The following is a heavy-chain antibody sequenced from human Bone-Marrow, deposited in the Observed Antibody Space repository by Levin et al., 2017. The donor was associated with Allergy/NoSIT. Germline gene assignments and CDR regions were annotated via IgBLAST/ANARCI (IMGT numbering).Heavy chain of an antibody. V-gene: IGHV4-4*02. D-gene: IGHD4-23*01. CDR2: IYHTGST. Sequence: SQTLSLTCAVSTGSISSSNWWSWVRQPPGKGLEWIGEIYHTGSTNYNPSVKSRVTMSVDKSKNQFSLKLTSVTAADTAVYYCAVMDGNSAAFFHWGQGTLVTVSS. CDR3: AVMDGNSAAFFH. CDR1: TGSISSSNW. J-gene: IGHJ4*02.